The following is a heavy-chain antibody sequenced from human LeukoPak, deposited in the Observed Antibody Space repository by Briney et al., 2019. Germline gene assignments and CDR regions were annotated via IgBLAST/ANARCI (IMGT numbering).Heavy chain of an antibody. D-gene: IGHD1-26*01. Sequence: KTSETLSLTCTVSGGSISSSSYYWGWIRQPPGKGLEWIGSIYYSGSTYYNPSLKSRVTISVDTSKNQFSLKLSSVTAADTAVYYCARAGNRGVGFDYWGQGTLVTVSS. CDR3: ARAGNRGVGFDY. V-gene: IGHV4-39*07. J-gene: IGHJ4*02. CDR2: IYYSGST. CDR1: GGSISSSSYY.